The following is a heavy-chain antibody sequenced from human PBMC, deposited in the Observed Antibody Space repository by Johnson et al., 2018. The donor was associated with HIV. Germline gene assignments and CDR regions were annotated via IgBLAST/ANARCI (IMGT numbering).Heavy chain of an antibody. CDR2: ISSSCSTI. CDR3: ARAGWLQSRVDAFDI. J-gene: IGHJ3*02. CDR1: GFTFSDYY. D-gene: IGHD5-24*01. Sequence: QVQLVESGGGLVQPGGSLRLSCAASGFTFSDYYMSWIRQAPGKGLEWVSYISSSCSTIYYAASVKGRFTISRDNAKNSLYLQMNSLRAEDTAVYYCARAGWLQSRVDAFDIWGQGTMVTVSS. V-gene: IGHV3-11*01.